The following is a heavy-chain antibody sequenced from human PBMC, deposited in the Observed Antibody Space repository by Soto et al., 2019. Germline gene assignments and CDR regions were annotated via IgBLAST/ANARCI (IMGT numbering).Heavy chain of an antibody. V-gene: IGHV1-18*01. CDR2: ISAYNGNT. CDR3: ARVTLSVDTAMVGSYYYMDV. D-gene: IGHD5-18*01. Sequence: ASVKVSCKASGYTFTSYGISWVRQANGQGLEWMGWISAYNGNTNYAQKLQGRVTMTTDTSTSTAYMELRSLRSDDTAVYYCARVTLSVDTAMVGSYYYMDVWGKGTTVTVSS. J-gene: IGHJ6*03. CDR1: GYTFTSYG.